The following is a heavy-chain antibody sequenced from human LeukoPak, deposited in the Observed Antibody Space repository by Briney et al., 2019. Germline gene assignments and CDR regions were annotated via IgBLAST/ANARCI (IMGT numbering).Heavy chain of an antibody. CDR1: GYTFAAYD. V-gene: IGHV1-8*01. J-gene: IGHJ3*02. CDR3: ARGKAGDSGGHRAFDI. D-gene: IGHD2-15*01. Sequence: ASVKVSCKASGYTFAAYDINWVRQATGQGLEWMGWMNPNSGNTGYAQKFQGSVTITRNTPISTAYMDFSNLRPEDTAVYYCARGKAGDSGGHRAFDIWGQGTVVIVSS. CDR2: MNPNSGNT.